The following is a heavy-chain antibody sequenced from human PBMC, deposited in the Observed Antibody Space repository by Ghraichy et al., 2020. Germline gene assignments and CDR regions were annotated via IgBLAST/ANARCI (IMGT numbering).Heavy chain of an antibody. CDR2: ISGSGGST. Sequence: GGSLRLSCAASGFTFSSYAMSWVRQAPGKGLERVSAISGSGGSTYYADSVKGRFTISRDNSKNTLYLQMNSLRAEDTAVYYCAKSHQTYCSSTSCRYSPDFDYWGQGTLVTVSS. J-gene: IGHJ4*02. CDR1: GFTFSSYA. V-gene: IGHV3-23*01. D-gene: IGHD2-2*01. CDR3: AKSHQTYCSSTSCRYSPDFDY.